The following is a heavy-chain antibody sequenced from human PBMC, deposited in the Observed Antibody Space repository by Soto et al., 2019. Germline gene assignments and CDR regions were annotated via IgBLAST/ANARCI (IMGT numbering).Heavy chain of an antibody. D-gene: IGHD2-2*01. V-gene: IGHV4-59*12. CDR3: ARVPDR. CDR1: GGSISSYY. CDR2: IYHSGST. J-gene: IGHJ5*02. Sequence: KTSEPLSLTCTVSGGSISSYYWSWIRQPPGKGLEWIGYIYHSGSTYYNPSLKSRVTISVDRSKNQFSLKLSSVTAADTAVYYCARVPDRWGQGTLVTVS.